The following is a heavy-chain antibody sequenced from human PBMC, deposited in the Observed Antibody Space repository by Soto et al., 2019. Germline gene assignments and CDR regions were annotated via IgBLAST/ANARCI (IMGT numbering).Heavy chain of an antibody. CDR3: VRPLIRNTVDL. CDR2: VHPSRGTA. J-gene: IGHJ3*01. CDR1: GYTFINYF. D-gene: IGHD3-16*01. V-gene: IGHV1-46*01. Sequence: QAQLLQSGAEMKKPGASVKVSCKASGYTFINYFIHWVRQAPGQGLEWIGIVHPSRGTADYAQKLQGRVTLTTYMSTRTGYMDLSSLRSEDPDVYYFVRPLIRNTVDLWGQGTTVIVSS.